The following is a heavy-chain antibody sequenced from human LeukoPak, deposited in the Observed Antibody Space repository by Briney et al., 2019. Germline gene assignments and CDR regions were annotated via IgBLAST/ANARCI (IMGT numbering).Heavy chain of an antibody. CDR3: ARISREAGTN. D-gene: IGHD6-19*01. CDR1: GGSFSGYY. Sequence: KPSETLSLTCAVYGGSFSGYYWSWIRQPPGKGLEWIGEINHSGGTNYNPSLKSRVTISVDTSKNQFSLKLSSVTAADTAVYYCARISREAGTNWGQGTLVTVSS. J-gene: IGHJ4*02. CDR2: INHSGGT. V-gene: IGHV4-34*01.